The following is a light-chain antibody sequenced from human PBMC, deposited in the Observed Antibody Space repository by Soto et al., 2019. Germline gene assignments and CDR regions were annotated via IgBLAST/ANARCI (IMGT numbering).Light chain of an antibody. V-gene: IGLV2-14*01. CDR1: SSDVGAYYY. J-gene: IGLJ1*01. CDR2: EVT. Sequence: QSVLTQPASVSGSPGQSITISCTGASSDVGAYYYVSWYQHYPGKAPKLMIYEVTNRPSGVSNRFSGSKSGNTASLTISGLQAKDEADYYCSSYTTSSTLWVFGTGTKV. CDR3: SSYTTSSTLWV.